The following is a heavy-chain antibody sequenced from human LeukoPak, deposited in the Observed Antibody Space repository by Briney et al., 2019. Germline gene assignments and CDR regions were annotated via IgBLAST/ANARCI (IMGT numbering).Heavy chain of an antibody. CDR2: ITPRGGST. Sequence: GASVKVSCKASGDTFTRYDMYWVRQAPGQGLEWMGRITPRGGSTSYAQKFQGRVIMTRDTSTSTIYMELSSLRSKDTAVYYCAKMGKTYYDFWSGSNTRGPFDYWGQGTLVTVSS. D-gene: IGHD3-3*01. V-gene: IGHV1-46*01. J-gene: IGHJ4*02. CDR1: GDTFTRYD. CDR3: AKMGKTYYDFWSGSNTRGPFDY.